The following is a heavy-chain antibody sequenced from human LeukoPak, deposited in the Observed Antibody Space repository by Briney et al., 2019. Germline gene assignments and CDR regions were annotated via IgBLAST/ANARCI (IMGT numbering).Heavy chain of an antibody. Sequence: PGGSLRLSCAASGFTFSSYAMSWVRQAPGKGLEWVSGMSGSGGSTYYADSVKGRFTISRDNPKNTLYLQMNSLRAEDTAVYYCAKDQEQSQAFDIWGQGTMVTVSS. CDR3: AKDQEQSQAFDI. CDR2: MSGSGGST. J-gene: IGHJ3*02. D-gene: IGHD6-19*01. V-gene: IGHV3-23*01. CDR1: GFTFSSYA.